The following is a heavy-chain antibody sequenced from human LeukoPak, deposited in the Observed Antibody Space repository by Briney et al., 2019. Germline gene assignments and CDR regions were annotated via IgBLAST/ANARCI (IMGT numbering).Heavy chain of an antibody. CDR1: GGSISSYY. D-gene: IGHD2-15*01. J-gene: IGHJ6*02. CDR3: ARGVVVVAAAYSYYAMDV. V-gene: IGHV4-59*01. Sequence: SETLSLTCTVSGGSISSYYWSWIRQPPGKGLEWIGHILYTGSINYNPSLRGRVTISVDTPKNHFSLKLSSVTAADTAVYYCARGVVVVAAAYSYYAMDVWGQGTTVTVSS. CDR2: ILYTGSI.